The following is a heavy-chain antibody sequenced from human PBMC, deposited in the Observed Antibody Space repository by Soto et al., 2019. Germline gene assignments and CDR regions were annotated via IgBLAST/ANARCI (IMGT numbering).Heavy chain of an antibody. D-gene: IGHD3-10*01. CDR3: AGIDYGSGSSQFDY. V-gene: IGHV4-39*01. Sequence: PSETLSLTCTVSGGSISSSTYYWGWVPQPPGKGLEWIGSIYYSGSTYYNPSLKSRVTISVDTSKNQFSLTLSSVTAADTAVYYCAGIDYGSGSSQFDYWGQGTLVTVSS. J-gene: IGHJ4*02. CDR2: IYYSGST. CDR1: GGSISSSTYY.